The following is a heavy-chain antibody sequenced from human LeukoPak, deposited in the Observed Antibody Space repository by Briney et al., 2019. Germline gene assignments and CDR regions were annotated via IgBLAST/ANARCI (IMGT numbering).Heavy chain of an antibody. CDR2: ISAYNGNT. CDR3: ARDVTRAAAGNFGY. D-gene: IGHD6-13*01. CDR1: GYTFTSYG. Sequence: GASVKVSCKASGYTFTSYGIRWVRQAPGQGLEWMGWISAYNGNTNYAQKLQGRVTMTTDTSTSTAYMELRSLRSDDTAAYYCARDVTRAAAGNFGYWGQGTLVTVSS. J-gene: IGHJ4*02. V-gene: IGHV1-18*04.